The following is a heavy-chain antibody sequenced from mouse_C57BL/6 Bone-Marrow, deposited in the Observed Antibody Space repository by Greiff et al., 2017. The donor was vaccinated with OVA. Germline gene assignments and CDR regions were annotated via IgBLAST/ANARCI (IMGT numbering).Heavy chain of an antibody. Sequence: QVQLKQPGAELVRPGTSVKLSCKASGYTFTSYWMHWVKQRPGQGLEWIGVIYPSDSYTNYNQKFKGKATLTVDTSSSTAYMQLSSLTSEDSAVYYCARSLLWFFDYWGQGTTLTVSS. V-gene: IGHV1-59*01. D-gene: IGHD2-2*01. CDR1: GYTFTSYW. J-gene: IGHJ2*01. CDR2: IYPSDSYT. CDR3: ARSLLWFFDY.